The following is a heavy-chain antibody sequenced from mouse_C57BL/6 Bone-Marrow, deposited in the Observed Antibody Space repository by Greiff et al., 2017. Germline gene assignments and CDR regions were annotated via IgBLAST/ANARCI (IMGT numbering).Heavy chain of an antibody. CDR1: GYTFTSYG. CDR2: IYPSSGNT. V-gene: IGHV1-81*01. CDR3: AGSCDYSWFAY. D-gene: IGHD2-4*01. J-gene: IGHJ3*01. Sequence: VKLMESGAELARPGASVKLSCKASGYTFTSYGIRWVKQRTGQGLEWIGEIYPSSGNTYYNEKFKGKATLTADKSSSTAYMALRSLTSEDSAVYFCAGSCDYSWFAYWGQGTLVTVSA.